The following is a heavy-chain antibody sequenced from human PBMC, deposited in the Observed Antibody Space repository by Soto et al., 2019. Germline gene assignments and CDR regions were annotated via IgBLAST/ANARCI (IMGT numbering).Heavy chain of an antibody. J-gene: IGHJ3*02. CDR3: ARANIVVVPAAMDAFDI. CDR2: IIPILGIA. D-gene: IGHD2-2*01. Sequence: SVKLSCKASGCTFSSYTISWVRQAPKQGLEWMGRIIPILGIANYAQKFQGRVTITADKSTSTAYMELSSLRSEDTAVYYCARANIVVVPAAMDAFDIWGQGTMVTVSS. CDR1: GCTFSSYT. V-gene: IGHV1-69*02.